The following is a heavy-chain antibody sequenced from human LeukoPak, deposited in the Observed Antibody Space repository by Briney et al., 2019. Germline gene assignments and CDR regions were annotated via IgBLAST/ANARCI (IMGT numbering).Heavy chain of an antibody. J-gene: IGHJ4*02. D-gene: IGHD5-24*01. Sequence: GGSLRLSCAASGFTFSSYSMNWVRQAPGKGLEWVSSISSSSTYIYYADSVKGRFTISRDNAKNSLYLQMNSLRAEDTAVYYCAKDGREMATIYYFDYWGQGTLVTVSS. CDR2: ISSSSTYI. CDR1: GFTFSSYS. CDR3: AKDGREMATIYYFDY. V-gene: IGHV3-21*01.